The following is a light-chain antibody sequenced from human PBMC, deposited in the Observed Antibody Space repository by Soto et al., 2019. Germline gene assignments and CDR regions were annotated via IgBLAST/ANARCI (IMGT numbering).Light chain of an antibody. V-gene: IGKV3-20*01. CDR1: QGVCSNY. Sequence: EHVLTQSAVTFSLSPGEGATLSFRARQGVCSNYLAWYQQKPGQAPRLLIYGASSRATGIADRFSGSGSGTDFTLTISRLEPEDFALYYCQQYGYSPITFGQGTRLEMK. CDR2: GAS. J-gene: IGKJ5*01. CDR3: QQYGYSPIT.